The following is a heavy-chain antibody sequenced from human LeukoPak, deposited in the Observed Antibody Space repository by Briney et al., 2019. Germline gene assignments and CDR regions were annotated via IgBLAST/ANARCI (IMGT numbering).Heavy chain of an antibody. CDR2: ISSSSSYI. CDR3: ARETSTWYPMDS. Sequence: GGSLRLSCAASGFTFSSYSMNWVRQAPGKGLEWVSSISSSSSYIYYADSVKGRFTISRDNAKNSLYLQMNSLRAEDTAVYYCARETSTWYPMDSWGQGTLVTVSP. D-gene: IGHD6-13*01. CDR1: GFTFSSYS. J-gene: IGHJ4*02. V-gene: IGHV3-21*01.